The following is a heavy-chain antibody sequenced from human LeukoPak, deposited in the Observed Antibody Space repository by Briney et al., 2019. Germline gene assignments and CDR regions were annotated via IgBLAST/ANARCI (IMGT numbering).Heavy chain of an antibody. J-gene: IGHJ4*02. CDR2: IYYSGST. Sequence: SETLPLTCTVSGGSISSYYWSWIRQPPGKGLEWIGYIYYSGSTNYNPSLKSRVTISVDTSKNQFSLKLSSVTAADTAVYYCARHQPSPRGPKYSSGYPVLLWDYWGQGTLVTVSS. V-gene: IGHV4-59*08. CDR3: ARHQPSPRGPKYSSGYPVLLWDY. D-gene: IGHD3-22*01. CDR1: GGSISSYY.